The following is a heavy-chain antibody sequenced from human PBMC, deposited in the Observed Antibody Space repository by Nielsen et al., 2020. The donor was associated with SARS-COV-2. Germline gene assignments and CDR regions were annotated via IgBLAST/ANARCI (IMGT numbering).Heavy chain of an antibody. CDR3: ARLGDYHGTDY. V-gene: IGHV4-59*01. Sequence: SETLSLTCTVSGGSISTYFWSWIRQPPGKGLEWIGYIYYSGNTKYNPSLKGRVTISADTSKNQFSLRVRSVTAADTAVYYCARLGDYHGTDYWGQGTLVTVSS. CDR2: IYYSGNT. CDR1: GGSISTYF. J-gene: IGHJ4*02. D-gene: IGHD4-17*01.